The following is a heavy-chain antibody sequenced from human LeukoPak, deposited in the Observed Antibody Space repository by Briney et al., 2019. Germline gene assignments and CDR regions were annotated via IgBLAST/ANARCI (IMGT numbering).Heavy chain of an antibody. V-gene: IGHV1-18*01. Sequence: ASVKVSCKASGYIFSGYGISWVRQAPGQGLEWMGWISAYNGNTKYAQKFQGRVTMTTDTSTSTGYMELRSLRSDDTAVYYCARDRHASSGWTGEFDYWGQGTLVTVSS. J-gene: IGHJ4*02. D-gene: IGHD6-19*01. CDR1: GYIFSGYG. CDR3: ARDRHASSGWTGEFDY. CDR2: ISAYNGNT.